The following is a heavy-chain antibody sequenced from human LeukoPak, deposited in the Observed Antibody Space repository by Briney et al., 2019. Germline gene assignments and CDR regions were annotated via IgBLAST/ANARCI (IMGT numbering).Heavy chain of an antibody. D-gene: IGHD3-22*01. Sequence: PSQTLSLTCTVSGGSISGVGYYWHWIRQHRGKGLEWIGHINYSGYSNYNPFLRSRVTMSVDTPRNRFSLKLTSVSAADTAVYYCVREVLSMIEVGYFDSWGQGTLVTVSS. CDR1: GGSISGVGYY. J-gene: IGHJ4*02. CDR2: INYSGYS. CDR3: VREVLSMIEVGYFDS. V-gene: IGHV4-31*03.